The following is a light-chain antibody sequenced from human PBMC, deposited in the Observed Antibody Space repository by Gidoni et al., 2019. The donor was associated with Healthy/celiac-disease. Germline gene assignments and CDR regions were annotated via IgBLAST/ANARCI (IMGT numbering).Light chain of an antibody. CDR2: GAS. CDR3: QQYGSSPGIT. Sequence: IVFTQSPGTLSLSPGERATLSCRASQSVSSSYLAWYQQKPGQAPRLLIYGASSRATGIPDRFSGSGSGTDFTLTISRLEPEDFAVYYCQQYGSSPGITFGPGTKVDIK. J-gene: IGKJ3*01. V-gene: IGKV3-20*01. CDR1: QSVSSSY.